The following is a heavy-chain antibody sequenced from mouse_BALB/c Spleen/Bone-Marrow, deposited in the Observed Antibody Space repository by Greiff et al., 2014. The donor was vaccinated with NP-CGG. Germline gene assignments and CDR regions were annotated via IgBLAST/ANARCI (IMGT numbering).Heavy chain of an antibody. J-gene: IGHJ4*01. Sequence: EVHLVESGGGLVKPGGSLKLSCAASGFTFSDYYMYWVRQTPEKRLEWVATISDGGSYTYYPDSVKGRFTISRDNAKNNLFLQLSSLKSEDTAMYYCAREVSMDYWGQGTSATVSS. CDR2: ISDGGSYT. CDR3: AREVSMDY. CDR1: GFTFSDYY. V-gene: IGHV5-4*02.